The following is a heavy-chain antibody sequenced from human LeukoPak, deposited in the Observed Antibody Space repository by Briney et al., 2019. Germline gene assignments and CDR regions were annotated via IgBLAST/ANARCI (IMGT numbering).Heavy chain of an antibody. D-gene: IGHD6-6*01. CDR3: ARAQYSSSSAPINY. J-gene: IGHJ4*02. V-gene: IGHV1-2*02. Sequence: GASAKVSCKASGYTFTGYYMHWVRQAPGQGLEWMGWINPNSGGTNYAQKFQGRVTLTGDTSISTAYMELTRLNSDDTAVYYCARAQYSSSSAPINYWGQETLVTVSS. CDR2: INPNSGGT. CDR1: GYTFTGYY.